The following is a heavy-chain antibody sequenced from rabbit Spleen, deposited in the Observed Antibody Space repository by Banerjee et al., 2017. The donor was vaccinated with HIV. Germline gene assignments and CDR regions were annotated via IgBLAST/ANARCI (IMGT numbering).Heavy chain of an antibody. CDR3: ARDYVSNDGWSDL. Sequence: QEQLVESGGGLVKPEGSLKLSCTASGFSFSNKAVMCWVRQAPGKGLEWIACINAITGKAVYASWAKGRFTFSKTSSTTVTLQMTSLTAADTATYFCARDYVSNDGWSDLWGPGTLVTVS. D-gene: IGHD6-1*01. J-gene: IGHJ4*01. CDR1: GFSFSNKAV. CDR2: INAITGKA. V-gene: IGHV1S45*01.